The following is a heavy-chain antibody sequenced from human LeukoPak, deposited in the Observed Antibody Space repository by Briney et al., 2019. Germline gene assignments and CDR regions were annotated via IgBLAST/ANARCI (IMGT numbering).Heavy chain of an antibody. CDR2: INPMGDYT. CDR3: ARGYAYGDY. J-gene: IGHJ4*02. V-gene: IGHV1-2*07. Sequence: ASVNVSCKASGYTFAGYYMHWVRQAPGQGLEWMGWINPMGDYTHYVDEFKGRVTMTRDTSIGTAYMGLRSLRSDDTAVYYCARGYAYGDYWGQGTLVTVSS. CDR1: GYTFAGYY. D-gene: IGHD4-17*01.